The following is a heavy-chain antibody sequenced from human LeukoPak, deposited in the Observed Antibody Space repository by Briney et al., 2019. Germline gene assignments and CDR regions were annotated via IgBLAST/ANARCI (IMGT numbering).Heavy chain of an antibody. CDR2: ISYDGSNK. V-gene: IGHV3-30*18. CDR1: GFTFSSYG. J-gene: IGHJ6*03. CDR3: AKGGGYEAQYYYYYLDV. D-gene: IGHD5-12*01. Sequence: QPGRSLRLSCAASGFTFSSYGMHWVRQAPGKGLEWVAVISYDGSNKYYADSVKGRFTISRDNSKNTLYLQMKSLRAEDTAVYYCAKGGGYEAQYYYYYLDVWGKGTTVTISS.